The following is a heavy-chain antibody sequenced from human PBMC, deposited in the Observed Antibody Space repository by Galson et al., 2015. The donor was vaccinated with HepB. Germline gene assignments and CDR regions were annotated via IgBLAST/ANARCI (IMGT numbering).Heavy chain of an antibody. CDR3: ARGGSISSSSWTKFDY. Sequence: CAISGDSVSSNSAAWNWIRQSPSRGLEWLGRTYYRSKWYNDYAVSVKSRITINPDTSKNQFSLQLNSVTPEDTAVYYCARGGSISSSSWTKFDYWGQGTLVTVSS. CDR1: GDSVSSNSAA. D-gene: IGHD6-13*01. V-gene: IGHV6-1*01. CDR2: TYYRSKWYN. J-gene: IGHJ4*02.